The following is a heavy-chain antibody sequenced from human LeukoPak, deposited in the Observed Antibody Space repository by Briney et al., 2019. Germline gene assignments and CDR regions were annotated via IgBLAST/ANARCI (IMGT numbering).Heavy chain of an antibody. CDR2: IYYSGST. J-gene: IGHJ6*03. Sequence: SETLSLTCTVSGGSISSSSYYWGWIRQPPGKGLEWIGSIYYSGSTYYNPSLKSRVTISVDTSKNQFSLKLSSVTAADTAVYYCAQGSSYYYYYMDVWGKGTTVTVSS. V-gene: IGHV4-39*07. D-gene: IGHD6-6*01. CDR1: GGSISSSSYY. CDR3: AQGSSYYYYYMDV.